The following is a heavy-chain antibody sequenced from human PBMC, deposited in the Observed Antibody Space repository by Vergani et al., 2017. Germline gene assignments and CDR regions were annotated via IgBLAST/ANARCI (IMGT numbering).Heavy chain of an antibody. CDR2: IRNKANDYTT. J-gene: IGHJ6*02. CDR1: GFIFSDHY. CDR3: AKGVYCSSTSCYEGRGYYYGMGV. Sequence: EVQVVESGGGLVQPGGSLRLSCAASGFIFSDHYMDWVRQAPGKGLEWVGRIRNKANDYTTQYAASVKGRFTISRDDSKSYLYLQMNSLRADDTAVYYCAKGVYCSSTSCYEGRGYYYGMGVWGQGTTVTFSS. V-gene: IGHV3-72*01. D-gene: IGHD2-2*01.